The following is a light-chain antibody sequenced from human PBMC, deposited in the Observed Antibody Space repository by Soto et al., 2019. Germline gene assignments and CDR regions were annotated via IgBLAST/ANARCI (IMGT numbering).Light chain of an antibody. V-gene: IGKV3-11*01. CDR3: QQRKNWQVT. Sequence: EIVLRQSPVTLSLAPGERATLSFRAIQSVGSYLAWYQQKPGQAPRLLIYDASNRTTGIPARFTGSGSATDFTLTISSLEAEDFAVYYCQQRKNWQVTFGQGTRLEI. CDR1: QSVGSY. J-gene: IGKJ5*01. CDR2: DAS.